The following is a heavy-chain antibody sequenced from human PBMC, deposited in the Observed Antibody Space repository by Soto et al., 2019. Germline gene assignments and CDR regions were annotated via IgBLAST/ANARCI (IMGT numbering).Heavy chain of an antibody. J-gene: IGHJ4*02. CDR3: AKDRRAGGNYGFYSDF. D-gene: IGHD1-7*01. V-gene: IGHV3-23*01. CDR2: SSATGAGT. Sequence: WGSLRISCASSVFTFSSYGMTWVRQAPGKGLDWVSFSSATGAGTYYADSVKGRFTISRDNSKNTLYLQMTSLRADDTAVYYCAKDRRAGGNYGFYSDFWGQGAMVTVSS. CDR1: VFTFSSYG.